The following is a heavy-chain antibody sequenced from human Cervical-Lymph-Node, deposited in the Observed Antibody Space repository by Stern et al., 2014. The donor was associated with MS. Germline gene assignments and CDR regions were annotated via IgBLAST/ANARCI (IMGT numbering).Heavy chain of an antibody. CDR1: GGTFSKFP. D-gene: IGHD6-13*01. J-gene: IGHJ5*02. CDR2: IFPVFGTP. V-gene: IGHV1-69*01. Sequence: QVQLVESWAEVTKPGSSVKASCKASGGTFSKFPSSWVRQAPGQGLEWLGGIFPVFGTPTYAQEFRGRVTITADVSTSTVYMELSSLRSDDTAVYYCALSSETSDRWYSLGYDLWGQGTLVTVSS. CDR3: ALSSETSDRWYSLGYDL.